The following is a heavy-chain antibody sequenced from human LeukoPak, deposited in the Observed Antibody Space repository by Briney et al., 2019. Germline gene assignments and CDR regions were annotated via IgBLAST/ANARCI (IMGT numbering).Heavy chain of an antibody. V-gene: IGHV5-51*01. J-gene: IGHJ4*02. D-gene: IGHD3-10*01. CDR3: AGWGGGDGSGNHHLEPNRI. CDR1: GYTFSKYW. Sequence: GESLKISCXGSGYTFSKYWIAWVRQKPGKGLEWMGIIYPDDSETRYSPSFQGPVAISAGKSISTVYLQWTSLQASDTAMYYCAGWGGGDGSGNHHLEPNRIWGQGTLVTVSS. CDR2: IYPDDSET.